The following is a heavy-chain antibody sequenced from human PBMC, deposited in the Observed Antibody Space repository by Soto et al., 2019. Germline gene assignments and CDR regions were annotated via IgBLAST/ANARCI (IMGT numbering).Heavy chain of an antibody. J-gene: IGHJ6*02. D-gene: IGHD1-26*01. CDR3: ARLHLFAGPAFYCAIKL. CDR2: IIPTFGAA. Sequence: KVSCKASGGPFSSDAISWVRQAPGQGLELQGRIIPTFGAAIYAQKFHGSVTMTADESMRTAYVDLSSLRSDDTAVSHRARLHLFAGPAFYCAIKLWGPGSADTFCS. CDR1: GGPFSSDA. V-gene: IGHV1-69*15.